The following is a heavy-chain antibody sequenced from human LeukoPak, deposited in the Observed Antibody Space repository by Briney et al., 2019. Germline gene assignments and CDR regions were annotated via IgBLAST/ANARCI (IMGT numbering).Heavy chain of an antibody. Sequence: GGSLRLSCAVSGFTFSSYAMHWVRQAPGKGLEWVAVISYDGSNKYYADSVKGRFTISRDNSKSTLYLQMNSLRAEDTAVYYCAKDREGTQYSYVFGAGNWGQGTLVTVSS. J-gene: IGHJ4*02. CDR3: AKDREGTQYSYVFGAGN. V-gene: IGHV3-30*04. CDR1: GFTFSSYA. D-gene: IGHD5-18*01. CDR2: ISYDGSNK.